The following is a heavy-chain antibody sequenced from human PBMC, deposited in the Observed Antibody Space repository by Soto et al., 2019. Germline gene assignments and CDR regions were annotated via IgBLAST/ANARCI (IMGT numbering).Heavy chain of an antibody. Sequence: GGSLRLSCAASGFTFSSYWMHWVRQAPGKGLGWVPRINSDGSSTSYADSVKGRFTISRDNAKNTLYLQMNSLRAEDTAVYYCARFRSSQYYFDYWGQGTLVTVSS. V-gene: IGHV3-74*01. J-gene: IGHJ4*02. CDR2: INSDGSST. D-gene: IGHD6-13*01. CDR3: ARFRSSQYYFDY. CDR1: GFTFSSYW.